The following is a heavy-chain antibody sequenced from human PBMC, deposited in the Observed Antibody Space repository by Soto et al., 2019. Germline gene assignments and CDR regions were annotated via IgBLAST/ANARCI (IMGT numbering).Heavy chain of an antibody. CDR3: ARSYTMIVVVPKVYAFDI. J-gene: IGHJ3*02. CDR1: GYSFTSYW. D-gene: IGHD3-22*01. CDR2: IYPGDSDT. Sequence: GESLKISCKGSGYSFTSYWIGWVRQMPGKGLEWMGIIYPGDSDTRYSPSFQGQVTISADKSISTAYLQWSSLKASDTAMYYCARSYTMIVVVPKVYAFDIWGQGTMVTVSS. V-gene: IGHV5-51*01.